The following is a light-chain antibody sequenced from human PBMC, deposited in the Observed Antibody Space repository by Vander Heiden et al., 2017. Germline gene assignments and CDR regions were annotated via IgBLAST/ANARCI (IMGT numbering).Light chain of an antibody. CDR1: PAVLHGSTKKDY. V-gene: IGKV4-1*01. Sequence: DIVMTQSPDSLAVPLGERATINCTSSPAVLHGSTKKDYIAWYQQRPGQSPSLLMYWASTRQSGVPDRFSGRGSGTNFTLTINSLQAEDVAVYYCQQYYRAPPTFGQGTKVEMK. CDR2: WAS. CDR3: QQYYRAPPT. J-gene: IGKJ1*01.